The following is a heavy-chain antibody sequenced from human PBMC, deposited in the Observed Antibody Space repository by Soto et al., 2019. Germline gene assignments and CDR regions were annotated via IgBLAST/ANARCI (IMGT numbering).Heavy chain of an antibody. J-gene: IGHJ5*02. Sequence: QVQLQESGPGLVKPSETLSLTCTVSGGSISSYYWSWIRQPPGKGLEWIGYIYYSGSTNYNPSLKSRVTISVDTSKNQFSLKLSSVTAADTAVYYCARDSHIAAAGTSGWFDPWGQGTLVTVSS. V-gene: IGHV4-59*01. D-gene: IGHD6-13*01. CDR2: IYYSGST. CDR3: ARDSHIAAAGTSGWFDP. CDR1: GGSISSYY.